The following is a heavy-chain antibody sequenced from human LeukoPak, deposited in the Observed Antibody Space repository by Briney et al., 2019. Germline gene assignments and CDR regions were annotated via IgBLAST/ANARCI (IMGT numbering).Heavy chain of an antibody. J-gene: IGHJ4*02. Sequence: GGSLRLFCVASGFTFDIFWMNWVRQAPGKGLEWLANIDQDGSSTSYVDSVRGRFTISRDNAKNSLYLQMSSLSVADTAVYYCARERWLQPDYWGQGTLVTVSS. D-gene: IGHD5-24*01. CDR1: GFTFDIFW. V-gene: IGHV3-7*04. CDR3: ARERWLQPDY. CDR2: IDQDGSST.